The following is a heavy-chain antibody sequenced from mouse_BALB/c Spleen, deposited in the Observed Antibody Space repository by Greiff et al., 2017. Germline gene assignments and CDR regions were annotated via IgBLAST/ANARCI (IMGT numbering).Heavy chain of an antibody. CDR3: ARHAPITTVVPYAMDY. J-gene: IGHJ4*01. Sequence: EVQVVESGGGLVKPGGSLKLSCAASGFAFSSYDMSWVRQTPEKRLEWVAYISSGGGSTYYPDTVKGRFTISRDNAKNTLYLQMSSLKSEDTAMYYCARHAPITTVVPYAMDYWGQGTSVTVSS. V-gene: IGHV5-12-1*01. D-gene: IGHD1-1*01. CDR1: GFAFSSYD. CDR2: ISSGGGST.